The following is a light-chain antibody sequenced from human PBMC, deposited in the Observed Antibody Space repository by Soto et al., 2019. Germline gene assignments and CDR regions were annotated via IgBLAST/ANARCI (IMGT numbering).Light chain of an antibody. CDR2: AAS. Sequence: DIQMTQSPSSLSASVGDRVTITCRASQSISSYLNWYQQKPGKAPNLLIYAASSLQSGVPSRFSGSESGTEFTLTISSLQPEDSATYYCQQGYRTPFTFGPGTKVDIK. V-gene: IGKV1-39*01. CDR3: QQGYRTPFT. J-gene: IGKJ3*01. CDR1: QSISSY.